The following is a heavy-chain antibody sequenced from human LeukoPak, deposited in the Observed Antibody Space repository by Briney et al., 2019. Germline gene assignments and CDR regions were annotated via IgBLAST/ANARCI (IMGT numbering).Heavy chain of an antibody. CDR3: ARDDRKQLGEYYFDY. Sequence: PSETLSLTCAVYGGSFSGYYWSWIRQPPGKGLEWIGEINHSGSTNYNPSLKSRVTISVDTSKNQFSLKLSSVTAADTAVYYCARDDRKQLGEYYFDYWGQGTLVTVSS. D-gene: IGHD3-10*01. CDR1: GGSFSGYY. J-gene: IGHJ4*02. V-gene: IGHV4-34*01. CDR2: INHSGST.